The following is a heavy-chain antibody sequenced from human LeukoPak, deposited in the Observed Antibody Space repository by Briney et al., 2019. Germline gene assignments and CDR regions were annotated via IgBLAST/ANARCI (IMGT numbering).Heavy chain of an antibody. CDR2: IYSGGST. J-gene: IGHJ4*02. CDR3: ARDYGDFPAYYFDY. V-gene: IGHV3-53*01. D-gene: IGHD4-17*01. Sequence: GGSLRLSCAASGFTVRSNYMSWVRQAPGKGLEWVSVIYSGGSTYYAESVKGRFTISRDNSKNTLYLQMNSLRAADTAVYYCARDYGDFPAYYFDYWGQGTLVTVSS. CDR1: GFTVRSNY.